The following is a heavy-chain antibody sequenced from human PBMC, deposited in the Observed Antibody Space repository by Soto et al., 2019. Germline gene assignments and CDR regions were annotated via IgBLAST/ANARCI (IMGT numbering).Heavy chain of an antibody. V-gene: IGHV3-33*01. CDR2: IWYDGSNK. Sequence: GGSLRLSCAASGFTFSSYGMHWVRQAPGKGLEWVAVIWYDGSNKYYADSVKGRFTISRDNSKNTLYLQMNSLRAEDTAVYYCARERRYYYGSGSYLHYFDYWGQGTLVTVSS. J-gene: IGHJ4*02. CDR3: ARERRYYYGSGSYLHYFDY. CDR1: GFTFSSYG. D-gene: IGHD3-10*01.